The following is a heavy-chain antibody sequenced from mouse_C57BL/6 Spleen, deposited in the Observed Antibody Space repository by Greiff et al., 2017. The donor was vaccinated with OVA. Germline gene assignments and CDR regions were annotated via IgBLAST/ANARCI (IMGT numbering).Heavy chain of an antibody. CDR3: ANGLGPGRDY. Sequence: QVQLQQPGAELVKPGASVKLSCKASGYTFTSYWMHWVKQRPGQGLEWIGMIHPNSGSTNYNEQFKSKATLTVDKSSSTAYMQLSSLTSEDSAVCDCANGLGPGRDYWGQGTSVTVSS. CDR1: GYTFTSYW. J-gene: IGHJ4*01. V-gene: IGHV1-64*01. CDR2: IHPNSGST. D-gene: IGHD4-1*01.